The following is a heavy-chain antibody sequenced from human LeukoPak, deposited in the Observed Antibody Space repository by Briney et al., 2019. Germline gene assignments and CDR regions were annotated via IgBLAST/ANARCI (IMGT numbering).Heavy chain of an antibody. D-gene: IGHD2-2*01. Sequence: SETLSLTCTISGGSINSGDYYWSWIRQPPGKGLERIGYIYYSGSTCYNPSLKSRVTISVDTSKNQFSLKLSSVTAADTAVYYCARGCSSTSCYYYYGMDVWGQGTTVTVSS. V-gene: IGHV4-30-4*01. J-gene: IGHJ6*02. CDR1: GGSINSGDYY. CDR2: IYYSGST. CDR3: ARGCSSTSCYYYYGMDV.